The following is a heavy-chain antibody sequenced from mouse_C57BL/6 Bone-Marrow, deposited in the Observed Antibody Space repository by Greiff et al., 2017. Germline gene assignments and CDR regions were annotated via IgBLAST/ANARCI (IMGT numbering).Heavy chain of an antibody. D-gene: IGHD2-4*01. CDR3: ARSTMITRMFAY. Sequence: QVQLQQSGPELVRPGASVKISCKAPGYTFTSHWMQWVRQRPGQGLEWIGEIFPGSGGTYYNEKFKGKATLTVDTSSSTAYMQLSSLTSDDSAVYYCARSTMITRMFAYWGQGTLVTVSA. V-gene: IGHV1-56*01. J-gene: IGHJ3*01. CDR1: GYTFTSHW. CDR2: IFPGSGGT.